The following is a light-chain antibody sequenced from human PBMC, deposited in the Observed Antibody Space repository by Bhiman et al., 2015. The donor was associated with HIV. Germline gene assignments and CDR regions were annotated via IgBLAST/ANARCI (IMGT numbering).Light chain of an antibody. J-gene: IGLJ1*01. CDR2: DVS. CDR3: SSYTSSSTYV. V-gene: IGLV2-14*03. CDR1: SSDVGGYNY. Sequence: QSALTQPRSVSGSPGQSVTFSCTGASSDVGGYNYVSWCQQHPGKAPKLMIYDVSNRPSGVSNRFSGSKSGNTASLTISGLQTEDEADYYCSSYTSSSTYVFGSGTKVTVL.